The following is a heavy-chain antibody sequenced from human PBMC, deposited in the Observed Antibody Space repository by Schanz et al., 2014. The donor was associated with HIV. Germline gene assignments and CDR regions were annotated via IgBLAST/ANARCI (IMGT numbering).Heavy chain of an antibody. Sequence: EVQLLESGGGLVQPGGSLRLSCAASGFTFSSYAMTWVRQAPGKGLDWVSTISGSDGDTYYADSVAGRFSISRDNSKNTLYLQLGSLRTEDTAVYYCARDLNVGRHFDHWGQGTLVTVSS. CDR2: ISGSDGDT. CDR3: ARDLNVGRHFDH. CDR1: GFTFSSYA. D-gene: IGHD1-26*01. V-gene: IGHV3-23*01. J-gene: IGHJ4*02.